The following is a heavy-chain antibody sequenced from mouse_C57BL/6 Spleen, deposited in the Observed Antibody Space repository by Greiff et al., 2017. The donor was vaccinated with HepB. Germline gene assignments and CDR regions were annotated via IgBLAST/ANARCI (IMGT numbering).Heavy chain of an antibody. J-gene: IGHJ4*01. D-gene: IGHD1-1*01. V-gene: IGHV7-3*01. CDR3: ARYKSRSSPYYAMDY. CDR2: IRNKANGYTT. CDR1: GFTFTDYY. Sequence: EVQVVESGGGLVQPGGSLSLSCAASGFTFTDYYMSWVRQPPGKALEWLGFIRNKANGYTTEYSASVKGRFTISRDNSQSILYLQMNALRAEDSATYYCARYKSRSSPYYAMDYWGQGTSVTVSS.